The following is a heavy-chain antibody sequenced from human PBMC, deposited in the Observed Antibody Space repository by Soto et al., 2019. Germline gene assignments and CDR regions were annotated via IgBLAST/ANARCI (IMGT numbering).Heavy chain of an antibody. CDR3: ARKRTTRGMDV. J-gene: IGHJ6*02. CDR2: MNTNSGNT. CDR1: GYTFTSYD. V-gene: IGHV1-8*01. D-gene: IGHD1-1*01. Sequence: QVQLVQSGAEVKKPGASVKVSCKASGYTFTSYDINWVRQATGQGLEWMGWMNTNSGNTGYAQKFQGRVTMTRNTAISTAYTELSSLKSEDTTVYYCARKRTTRGMDVWGQGTTVTVSS.